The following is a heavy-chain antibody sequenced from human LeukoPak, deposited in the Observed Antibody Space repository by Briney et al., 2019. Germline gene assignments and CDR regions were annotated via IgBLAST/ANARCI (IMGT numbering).Heavy chain of an antibody. CDR2: ISPDGSTK. V-gene: IGHV3-7*03. J-gene: IGHJ4*02. Sequence: PAGSLRLSCAASGFTFSRSWMSWVRQPPGKGLEWVANISPDGSTKYHMDSVKGRFTNPRDNAKDSLYLEMGRLRDDDTAMYYCATGASGSWDFGGEGTLVTVSS. CDR1: GFTFSRSW. D-gene: IGHD6-13*01. CDR3: ATGASGSWDF.